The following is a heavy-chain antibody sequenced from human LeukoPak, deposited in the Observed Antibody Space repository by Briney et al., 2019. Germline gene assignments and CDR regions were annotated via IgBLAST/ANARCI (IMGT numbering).Heavy chain of an antibody. Sequence: GGSLRLSCAASGFTFSSYSMNWVRQAPGKGLEWVSSISSSSSYINYADSVKGRFTISRDNAKNSLYLQMNGLRAEDTAVYYCARFRTISWGQGTMVTVSS. J-gene: IGHJ3*01. D-gene: IGHD3-9*01. CDR3: ARFRTIS. CDR1: GFTFSSYS. CDR2: ISSSSSYI. V-gene: IGHV3-21*01.